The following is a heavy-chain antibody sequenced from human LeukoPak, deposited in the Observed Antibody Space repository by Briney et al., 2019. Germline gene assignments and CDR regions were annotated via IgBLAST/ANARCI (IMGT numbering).Heavy chain of an antibody. CDR3: ARERTNTGSYDLGY. D-gene: IGHD1-26*01. J-gene: IGHJ4*02. Sequence: PGRTLSLSCALSALTLSNLCTQWATHPPGRGLVWVSRINSDGSSTSYAHTVKGRFTISRDKAKNTLYLQMNTLRAEDTAVYYCARERTNTGSYDLGYWGQGTLVTVS. CDR2: INSDGSST. V-gene: IGHV3-74*01. CDR1: ALTLSNLC.